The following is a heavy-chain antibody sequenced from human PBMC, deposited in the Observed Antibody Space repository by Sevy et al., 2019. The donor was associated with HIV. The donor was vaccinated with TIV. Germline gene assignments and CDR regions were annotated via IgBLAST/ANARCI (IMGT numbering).Heavy chain of an antibody. CDR1: GFSFSRYG. V-gene: IGHV3-30*18. CDR2: ISFDGDNK. Sequence: GGSLRLSCEASGFSFSRYGMHWVRQVAGKGLEWVAVISFDGDNKYYSDSVRGRFAISRDNSENTMHLQMNNLRLDDTAEYYCAKGLSSIYPYSLDVWGQGTTVTVSS. CDR3: AKGLSSIYPYSLDV. J-gene: IGHJ6*02. D-gene: IGHD3-16*01.